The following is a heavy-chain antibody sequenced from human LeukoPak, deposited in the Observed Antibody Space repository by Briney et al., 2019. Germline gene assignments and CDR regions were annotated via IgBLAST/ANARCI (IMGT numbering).Heavy chain of an antibody. CDR3: AKEAGDSGSYYDGYDAFDI. D-gene: IGHD1-26*01. CDR1: GFTFSSYG. Sequence: GGSLRLSCAASGFTFSSYGMHRVRKAPGEGLEWVAVIWYDGSNKYYADSVKGRFTISRDNSKNTLYLQMNSLRAEDTAVYYCAKEAGDSGSYYDGYDAFDIWGQGTMVTVSS. V-gene: IGHV3-33*06. J-gene: IGHJ3*02. CDR2: IWYDGSNK.